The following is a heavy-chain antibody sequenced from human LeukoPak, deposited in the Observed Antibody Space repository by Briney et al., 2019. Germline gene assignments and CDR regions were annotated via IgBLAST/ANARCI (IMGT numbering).Heavy chain of an antibody. CDR2: ISAYNGNT. D-gene: IGHD2-15*01. CDR3: ARVGPHCSGGSCSIYYYYYMDV. CDR1: GYTSPMYG. Sequence: GASVKVSCKASGYTSPMYGISWVRQAPGQGLEWMGWISAYNGNTNYAQKFQGRVTMTTETSTSTAYMELRSLRSDDTAVYYCARVGPHCSGGSCSIYYYYYMDVWGKGTTVTVSS. J-gene: IGHJ6*03. V-gene: IGHV1-18*01.